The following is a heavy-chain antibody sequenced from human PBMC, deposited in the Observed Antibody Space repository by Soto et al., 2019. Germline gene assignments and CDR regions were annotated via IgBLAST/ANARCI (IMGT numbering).Heavy chain of an antibody. CDR1: GFTFSSYA. CDR3: AKPTYGSGSYYNRYYYYGMDV. CDR2: ISGSGGST. V-gene: IGHV3-23*01. Sequence: GGSLRLSCAASGFTFSSYAMSWVRQAPGKGLEWVSAISGSGGSTYYADSVKGRFTISRDNSKNTLYLQMNSLRAEDTAVYYCAKPTYGSGSYYNRYYYYGMDVWGQGTTVTVSS. J-gene: IGHJ6*02. D-gene: IGHD3-10*01.